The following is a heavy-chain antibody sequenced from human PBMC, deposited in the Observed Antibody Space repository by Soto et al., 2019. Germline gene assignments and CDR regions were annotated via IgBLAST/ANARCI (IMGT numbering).Heavy chain of an antibody. CDR2: ISYDGSNK. V-gene: IGHV3-30*03. CDR1: GFTFSSYG. Sequence: PGGSLRLSCAASGFTFSSYGMHWVRQAPGKGLEWVAVISYDGSNKYYADSVKGRFTISRDNSKNTLYLQMNSLRAEDTAVYYCSGLAVAGSGVWGQGTLVTVSS. J-gene: IGHJ4*02. CDR3: SGLAVAGSGV. D-gene: IGHD6-19*01.